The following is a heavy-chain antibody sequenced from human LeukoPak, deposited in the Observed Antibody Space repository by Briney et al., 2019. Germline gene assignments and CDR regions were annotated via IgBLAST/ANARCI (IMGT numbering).Heavy chain of an antibody. CDR3: ARGTELLWFGELQTMYYFDY. CDR2: IWYDGSNK. J-gene: IGHJ4*02. V-gene: IGHV3-33*01. D-gene: IGHD3-10*01. CDR1: GFTFSSYG. Sequence: PGGSLRLSCAASGFTFSSYGMHWVRQAPGKGLEWVAVIWYDGSNKYYADSVKGRFTISGDNSKNTLYLQMNSLRAEDTAVYYCARGTELLWFGELQTMYYFDYWGQGTLVTVSS.